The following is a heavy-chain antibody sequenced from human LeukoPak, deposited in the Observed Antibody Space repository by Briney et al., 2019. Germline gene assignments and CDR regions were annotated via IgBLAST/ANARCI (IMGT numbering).Heavy chain of an antibody. V-gene: IGHV5-51*01. Sequence: ESLKISCKGSGYSFTSYWIGWVRQMPGKGLEWMGIIYPGDSDTRYSPSFQGQVTISADKSISTAYLQWSSLKASDTAMYYCARHPHCSGATCYQEFDYWGQGTLVTVSS. J-gene: IGHJ4*02. CDR3: ARHPHCSGATCYQEFDY. CDR2: IYPGDSDT. D-gene: IGHD2-15*01. CDR1: GYSFTSYW.